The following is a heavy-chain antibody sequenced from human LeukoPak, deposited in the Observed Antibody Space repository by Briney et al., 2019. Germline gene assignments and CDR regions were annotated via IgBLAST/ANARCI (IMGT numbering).Heavy chain of an antibody. Sequence: GGSPRLSCAASGFTFDDYGMSWVRQAPGKGLEWVSGINWNGGSTYFADSVKGRFTISRDNAKNSLYLQMNSLRAEDTALYYCARRRVTLIRGVDITSYYFDFWGQGTLVTVSS. D-gene: IGHD3-10*01. CDR1: GFTFDDYG. V-gene: IGHV3-20*04. CDR2: INWNGGST. J-gene: IGHJ4*02. CDR3: ARRRVTLIRGVDITSYYFDF.